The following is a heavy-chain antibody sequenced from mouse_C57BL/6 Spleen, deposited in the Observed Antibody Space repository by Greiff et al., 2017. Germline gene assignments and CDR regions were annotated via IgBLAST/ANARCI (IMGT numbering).Heavy chain of an antibody. Sequence: QVQLQQSGAELARPGASVKLSCKASGYTFTSYGISWVKQRTGQGLEWIGEIYPRSGHTYYNEKFKGKATLTADKSSSTAYMELRSLTSEDSAVYFCARLIYYDYDAVSYAMDYWGQGTSVTVSS. CDR2: IYPRSGHT. CDR3: ARLIYYDYDAVSYAMDY. V-gene: IGHV1-81*01. CDR1: GYTFTSYG. D-gene: IGHD2-4*01. J-gene: IGHJ4*01.